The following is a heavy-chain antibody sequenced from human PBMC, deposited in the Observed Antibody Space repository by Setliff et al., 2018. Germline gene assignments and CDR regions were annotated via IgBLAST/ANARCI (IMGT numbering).Heavy chain of an antibody. V-gene: IGHV4-34*01. Sequence: LSLTCAVYGGSFSGYYWSWIRQPPGKGLEWIGEIDHSGSTNYNPSLKSRVNISIDTSKSQFSLKLSSVAAAVTAVYYCARAERGYSGNVLGYWGQGTLVTVSS. J-gene: IGHJ4*02. CDR2: IDHSGST. D-gene: IGHD5-12*01. CDR3: ARAERGYSGNVLGY. CDR1: GGSFSGYY.